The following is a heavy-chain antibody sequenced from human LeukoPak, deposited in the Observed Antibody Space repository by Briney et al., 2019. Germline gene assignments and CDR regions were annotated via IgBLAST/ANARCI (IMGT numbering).Heavy chain of an antibody. D-gene: IGHD6-13*01. CDR2: IYTSGST. CDR3: ARSYSSSWYDY. J-gene: IGHJ4*02. V-gene: IGHV4-61*02. Sequence: SQTLSLTCTVSGGSISSGSYYWSWIRQPAGKGLEWIGRIYTSGSTNYNPSHKSRVTISVDTSKNQFSLKLSSVTAADTAVYYCARSYSSSWYDYWGQGTLVTVSS. CDR1: GGSISSGSYY.